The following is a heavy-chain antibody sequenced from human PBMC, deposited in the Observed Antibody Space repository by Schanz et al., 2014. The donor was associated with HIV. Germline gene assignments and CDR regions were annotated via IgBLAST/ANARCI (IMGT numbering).Heavy chain of an antibody. CDR3: ARSLGYNNNWHDY. J-gene: IGHJ4*02. D-gene: IGHD6-13*01. Sequence: QEQLVESGGGVVQPGKSLRLSCAASGFTFRNFGMHWVRQAPGKGLEWVAVISYDGSNKYYADSVKGRFTISRDNSKNTLYLQMNSLRAEDTAVYYCARSLGYNNNWHDYWGQGTLVTVSS. V-gene: IGHV3-30*03. CDR2: ISYDGSNK. CDR1: GFTFRNFG.